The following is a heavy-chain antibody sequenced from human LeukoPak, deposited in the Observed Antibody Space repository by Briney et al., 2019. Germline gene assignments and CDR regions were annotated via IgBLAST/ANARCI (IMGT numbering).Heavy chain of an antibody. CDR1: GFTFSSYA. D-gene: IGHD4-17*01. Sequence: GGSLRLSCAASGFTFSSYAMSWVRQAQGKGLEWVSAISGSGGSTYYADSVKGRFTISRDNSKNTLYLQMNSLRAEDTAVYYCAKGSGRTTTVTTDDYWGQGTLVTVSS. V-gene: IGHV3-23*01. CDR3: AKGSGRTTTVTTDDY. J-gene: IGHJ4*02. CDR2: ISGSGGST.